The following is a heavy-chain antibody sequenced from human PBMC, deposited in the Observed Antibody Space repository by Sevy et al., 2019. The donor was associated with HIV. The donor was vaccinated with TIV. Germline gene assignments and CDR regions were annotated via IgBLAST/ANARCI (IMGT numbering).Heavy chain of an antibody. CDR1: GGSISSGGYY. D-gene: IGHD3-10*01. Sequence: SETLSLTCTVSGGSISSGGYYWSWIRQHPGKGLEWIGYIYTSGNTHYNPSLKSRVTISVDTSKNQFSLKLTSVTAADTAVYYCARDRGDWSNMVRGSQPFDPWGQGTLVTVSS. J-gene: IGHJ5*02. CDR3: ARDRGDWSNMVRGSQPFDP. V-gene: IGHV4-31*03. CDR2: IYTSGNT.